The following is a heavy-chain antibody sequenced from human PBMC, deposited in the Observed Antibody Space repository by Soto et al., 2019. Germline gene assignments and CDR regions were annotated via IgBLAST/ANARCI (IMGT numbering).Heavy chain of an antibody. CDR3: ARGRVRYFDWLLRGYYYYGMDV. CDR1: GGSISSDSYY. V-gene: IGHV4-39*07. CDR2: ISYSGST. D-gene: IGHD3-9*01. J-gene: IGHJ6*02. Sequence: SETLSLTCTVSGGSISSDSYYWGWIRQSPEKGLEWIASISYSGSTYYNPSLKSRVTISVDTSKNQFSLKLSSVTAADTAVYYCARGRVRYFDWLLRGYYYYGMDVWGQGTTVTVSS.